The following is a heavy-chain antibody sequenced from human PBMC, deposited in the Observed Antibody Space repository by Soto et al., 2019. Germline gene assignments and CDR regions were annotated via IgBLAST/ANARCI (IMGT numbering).Heavy chain of an antibody. CDR3: AKGVTMVRGVILDWFDP. V-gene: IGHV3-30*18. CDR1: GFTFSSYG. D-gene: IGHD3-10*01. Sequence: QVQLVESGGGVVQPGRSLRLSCAASGFTFSSYGMHWVRQAPGKGLEWVAVISYDGSNKYYADSVKGRFTISRDNSKNTLYLQMNSLRAEDTAVYYCAKGVTMVRGVILDWFDPWGQGILVTVSS. CDR2: ISYDGSNK. J-gene: IGHJ5*02.